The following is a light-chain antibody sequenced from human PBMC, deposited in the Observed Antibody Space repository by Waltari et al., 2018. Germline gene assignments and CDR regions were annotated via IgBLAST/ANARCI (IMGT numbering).Light chain of an antibody. CDR2: AAS. CDR3: QQSYPTPPWT. CDR1: QRISNY. V-gene: IGKV1-39*01. Sequence: DIQMTQSPSSLSASVGDRVTITCRASQRISNYLNWYQQKQGKAPRLLIYAASSLQSGVPSRFSGSGSGTDFTLTITSLQPEDFATYYCQQSYPTPPWTFGQGTKVDMK. J-gene: IGKJ1*01.